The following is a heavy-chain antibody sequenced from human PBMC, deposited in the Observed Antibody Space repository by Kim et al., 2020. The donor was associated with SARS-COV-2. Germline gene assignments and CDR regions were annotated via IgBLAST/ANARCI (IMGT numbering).Heavy chain of an antibody. J-gene: IGHJ5*02. Sequence: SVKVSCKASGGTFSSYAISWVRQAPGQGLEWMGGIIPIFGTANYAQKFQGRVTITADESTSTAYMELSGLRSEDTAVYYCARRGSAGSSWYDLANWFDPWGQGTLVTVSS. CDR1: GGTFSSYA. CDR3: ARRGSAGSSWYDLANWFDP. V-gene: IGHV1-69*13. CDR2: IIPIFGTA. D-gene: IGHD6-13*01.